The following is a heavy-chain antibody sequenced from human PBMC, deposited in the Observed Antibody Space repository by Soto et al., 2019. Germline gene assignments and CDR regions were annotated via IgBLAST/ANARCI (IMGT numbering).Heavy chain of an antibody. CDR1: GGSISSGVYY. J-gene: IGHJ4*02. CDR2: IYYSGST. CDR3: AGTYYYDSSGYSFDY. Sequence: SETLSRTCTVSGGSISSGVYYWIWIRQHPGKGLEWIGYIYYSGSTYYNPSLKSRVTISVDTSKNQFSLKLSSVTAADTAVYYCAGTYYYDSSGYSFDYWGQGTLVTVSS. V-gene: IGHV4-31*03. D-gene: IGHD3-22*01.